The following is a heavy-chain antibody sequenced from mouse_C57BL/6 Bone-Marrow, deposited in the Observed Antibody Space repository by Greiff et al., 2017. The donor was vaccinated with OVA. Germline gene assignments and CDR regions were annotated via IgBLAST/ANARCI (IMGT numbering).Heavy chain of an antibody. CDR2: INPNNGGT. CDR3: ARSPDGYYSAY. CDR1: GYTFTDYN. V-gene: IGHV1-22*01. Sequence: VQLKESGPELVKPGASVKMSCKASGYTFTDYNMHWVKQSHGKSLEWIGYINPNNGGTSYNQKFKGKATLTVNKSSSTAYMELRSLTSEDSAVYYCARSPDGYYSAYWGQGTLVTVSA. D-gene: IGHD2-3*01. J-gene: IGHJ3*01.